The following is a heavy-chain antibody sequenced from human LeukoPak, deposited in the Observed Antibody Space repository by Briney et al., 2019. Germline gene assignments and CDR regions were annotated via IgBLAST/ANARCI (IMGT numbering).Heavy chain of an antibody. V-gene: IGHV1-46*01. CDR1: GYTFTSYY. CDR2: INPSGGST. J-gene: IGHJ4*02. D-gene: IGHD2-21*02. Sequence: VASVTVSCKASGYTFTSYYMHWVRQAPGQGLEWMGIINPSGGSTSYAQKFQGRVTMTRDTSTSTVYMELSGLRSEDTAVYYCARGNRIVVVTAIPGGYFDYWGQGTLVTVSS. CDR3: ARGNRIVVVTAIPGGYFDY.